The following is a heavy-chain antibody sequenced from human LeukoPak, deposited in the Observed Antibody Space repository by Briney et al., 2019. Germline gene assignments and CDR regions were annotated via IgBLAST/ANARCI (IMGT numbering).Heavy chain of an antibody. Sequence: SSETLSLTCAVYGGSFSGYYWSWIRQPPGKGLEWIGEINHSGSTNYNPSLKSRVTISVDTSKNQFSPKLSSVTAADTAVYYCARDSGYDLYGYWGQGTLVTVSS. CDR2: INHSGST. V-gene: IGHV4-34*01. CDR3: ARDSGYDLYGY. CDR1: GGSFSGYY. D-gene: IGHD5-12*01. J-gene: IGHJ4*02.